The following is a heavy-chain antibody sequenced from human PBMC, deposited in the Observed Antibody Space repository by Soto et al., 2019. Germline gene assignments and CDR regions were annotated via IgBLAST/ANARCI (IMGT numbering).Heavy chain of an antibody. V-gene: IGHV5-10-1*01. J-gene: IGHJ6*02. Sequence: PGESLKISCKGSGYSFTSYWISWVRQMPGKGLEWMGRIDPSDSYTNYSPSFQGHVTISADKSISTAYLQWSSLKASDTATYYCARLQLELGRYYYGMDVWDQGTTVTVSS. CDR1: GYSFTSYW. CDR3: ARLQLELGRYYYGMDV. CDR2: IDPSDSYT. D-gene: IGHD1-7*01.